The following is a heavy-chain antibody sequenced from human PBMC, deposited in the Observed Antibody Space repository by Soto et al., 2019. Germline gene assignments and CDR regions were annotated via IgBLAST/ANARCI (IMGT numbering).Heavy chain of an antibody. CDR3: AKDRSSRWYYFDC. CDR1: GFTFSSYG. D-gene: IGHD6-13*01. Sequence: QVQLVESGGGVVQPGRSLRLSCAASGFTFSSYGMHWVRQTPGKGLEWVAVISYDGSSKYYADSVKGRFTISRDNSKNTLYLQMNSLRDEDTAVYYCAKDRSSRWYYFDCWGQGTLVTVS. V-gene: IGHV3-30*18. J-gene: IGHJ4*02. CDR2: ISYDGSSK.